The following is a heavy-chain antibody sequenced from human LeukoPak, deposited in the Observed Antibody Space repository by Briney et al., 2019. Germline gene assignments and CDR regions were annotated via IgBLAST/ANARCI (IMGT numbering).Heavy chain of an antibody. CDR1: GFTFSSYA. CDR2: ISGSGGST. V-gene: IGHV3-23*01. Sequence: GGSLRLSCAASGFTFSSYAMSWVRQAPGKGLEWVSAISGSGGSTYYADSVKGRFTISRDNSKNTLYLQMDSLRAEDTAVYYCAREGDSNYDETPWGQGTLVTVSS. J-gene: IGHJ5*02. D-gene: IGHD4-11*01. CDR3: AREGDSNYDETP.